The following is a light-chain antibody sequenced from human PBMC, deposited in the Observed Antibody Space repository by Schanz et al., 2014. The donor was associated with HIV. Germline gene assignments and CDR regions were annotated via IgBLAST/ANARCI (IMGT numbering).Light chain of an antibody. Sequence: EIVLTQFPGTLSLSPGERATLSCRASQSVSSNFLAWSQQKPGQAPRLLIDGASNRATGIPDRFSGGGSGTDFSLTISRLEPEDFAVYYCQQYNNWNTFGGGTRVEIK. CDR2: GAS. CDR1: QSVSSNF. CDR3: QQYNNWNT. J-gene: IGKJ4*01. V-gene: IGKV3-20*01.